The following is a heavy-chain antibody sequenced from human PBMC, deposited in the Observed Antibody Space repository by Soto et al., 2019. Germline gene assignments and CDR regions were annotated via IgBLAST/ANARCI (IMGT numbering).Heavy chain of an antibody. CDR1: GYSFTSYW. CDR3: ARQALRSSSSGSASDY. Sequence: GESLKISCKGSGYSFTSYWISWVRQMPGKGLEWMGRIDPSDSYTNYSPSFQGHVTISADKSISTAYLQWSSLKASDTAMYYCARQALRSSSSGSASDYWGQGTLVTVSS. V-gene: IGHV5-10-1*01. J-gene: IGHJ4*02. D-gene: IGHD6-6*01. CDR2: IDPSDSYT.